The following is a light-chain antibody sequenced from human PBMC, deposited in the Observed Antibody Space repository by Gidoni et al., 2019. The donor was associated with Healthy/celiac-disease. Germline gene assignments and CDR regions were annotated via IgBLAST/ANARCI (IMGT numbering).Light chain of an antibody. CDR3: QQSYDTPWT. V-gene: IGKV1-39*01. CDR2: APS. Sequence: DIQMTQSPSSLSTSVGDRVTITCRASQRISTFLNWYQQKPGKAPNLLIYAPSRLQSGVPSRFSGVGSGTDFTLTISSLQPEDFATYYCQQSYDTPWTFGQGTKVEMK. CDR1: QRISTF. J-gene: IGKJ1*01.